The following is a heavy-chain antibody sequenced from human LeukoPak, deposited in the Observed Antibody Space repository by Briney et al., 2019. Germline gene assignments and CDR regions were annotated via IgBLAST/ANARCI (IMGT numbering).Heavy chain of an antibody. J-gene: IGHJ4*02. V-gene: IGHV1-46*01. CDR3: ARDTGEKGIAAAVD. Sequence: ASVKVSCKASGYTFSSYAISWVRQAPGQGLEWMGIINPSGGSTSYAQKFQGRVTMTRDTSTSTVYMELSSLRSEDTAMFYCARDTGEKGIAAAVDWGQGTLVTVSS. CDR2: INPSGGST. CDR1: GYTFSSYA. D-gene: IGHD6-13*01.